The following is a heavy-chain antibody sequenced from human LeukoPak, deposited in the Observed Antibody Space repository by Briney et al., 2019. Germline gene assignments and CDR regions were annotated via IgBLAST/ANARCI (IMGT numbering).Heavy chain of an antibody. J-gene: IGHJ4*02. D-gene: IGHD3-22*01. Sequence: PSETLSLTCAVYGGSFSGYYWSWIRQPPGKGLEWIGSIYYSGSTYYNPSLKSRVTISVDTSKNQFSLKLSSVTAADTAVYYCARLGRKYYYDKPFDYWGQGTLVTVSS. CDR1: GGSFSGYY. V-gene: IGHV4-34*01. CDR3: ARLGRKYYYDKPFDY. CDR2: IYYSGST.